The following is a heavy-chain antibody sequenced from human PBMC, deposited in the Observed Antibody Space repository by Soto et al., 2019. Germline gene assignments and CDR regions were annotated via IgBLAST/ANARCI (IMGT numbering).Heavy chain of an antibody. V-gene: IGHV4-59*01. CDR3: ARSYRRYCSGGSCYSYYYYYMDV. Sequence: QVQLQESGPGLVKPSETLSLTCTVSGGSISSYYWSWIRQPPGKGLEWIGYIYYSGSTNYNPSLKSRVTISVDTSKNQFSLKLRSVTAAATAVYYCARSYRRYCSGGSCYSYYYYYMDVWGKATTVTVSS. CDR2: IYYSGST. J-gene: IGHJ6*03. CDR1: GGSISSYY. D-gene: IGHD2-15*01.